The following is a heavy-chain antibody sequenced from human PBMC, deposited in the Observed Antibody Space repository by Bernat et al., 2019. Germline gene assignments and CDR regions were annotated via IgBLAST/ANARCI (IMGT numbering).Heavy chain of an antibody. CDR1: GYTFTNYG. J-gene: IGHJ4*02. V-gene: IGHV1-18*04. CDR2: ISLYNGDT. D-gene: IGHD6-19*01. Sequence: QVQLVQSGAEVKKPGASVKVSCKASGYTFTNYGISWVRQAPGQGLEWRGWISLYNGDTKYAQNLQGRATMTTDTSTSTAYMERRSLRSDDTAVYYGARDAPSITVAGGIDYWGQGTLVTVSS. CDR3: ARDAPSITVAGGIDY.